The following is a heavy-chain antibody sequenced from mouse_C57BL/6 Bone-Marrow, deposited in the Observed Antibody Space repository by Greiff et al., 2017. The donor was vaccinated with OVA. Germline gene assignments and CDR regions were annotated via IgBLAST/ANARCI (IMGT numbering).Heavy chain of an antibody. D-gene: IGHD1-2*01. CDR1: GYTFTSYG. CDR3: ARNITTDAMDY. Sequence: VQLQQSGAELARPGASVKLSCKASGYTFTSYGISWVKQRTGQGLEWIGEIYPRSGNTYYNEKFKGKATLTADKSSSTAYMELRRLTSEDSAVYCCARNITTDAMDYWGQGTSVTVSS. V-gene: IGHV1-81*01. CDR2: IYPRSGNT. J-gene: IGHJ4*01.